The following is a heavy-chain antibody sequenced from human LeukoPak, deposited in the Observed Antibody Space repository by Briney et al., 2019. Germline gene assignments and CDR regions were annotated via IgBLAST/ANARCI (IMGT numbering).Heavy chain of an antibody. D-gene: IGHD6-13*01. CDR2: IWYDGSNK. Sequence: PGGSLRLSCAASGFTFSSYGMHWVRQAPGKGLEWVAVIWYDGSNKYYADSVKGRFTISRDNSKNTLYLQMNGLRAEDTAVYYCASSGSSSWPPEDVWGQGTTVTVSS. J-gene: IGHJ6*02. CDR3: ASSGSSSWPPEDV. CDR1: GFTFSSYG. V-gene: IGHV3-33*01.